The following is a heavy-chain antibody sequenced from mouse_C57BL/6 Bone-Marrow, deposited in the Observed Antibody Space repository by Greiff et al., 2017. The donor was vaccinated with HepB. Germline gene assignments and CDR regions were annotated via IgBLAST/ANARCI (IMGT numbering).Heavy chain of an antibody. CDR1: GFNIKDDY. CDR3: TTGLLYYAMDY. J-gene: IGHJ4*01. V-gene: IGHV14-4*01. Sequence: VQLKESGAELVRPGASVKLSRTASGFNIKDDYMHWVKQRPEQGLEWIGWIDPENGDTEYASKFQGKATITADTSSNTAYLQLSSLTSEDTAVYYCTTGLLYYAMDYWGQGTSVTVSS. CDR2: IDPENGDT. D-gene: IGHD1-1*01.